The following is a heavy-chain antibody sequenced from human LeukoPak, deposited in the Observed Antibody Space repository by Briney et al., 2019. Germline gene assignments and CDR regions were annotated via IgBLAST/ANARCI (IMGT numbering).Heavy chain of an antibody. Sequence: GGSLRLSCAASGFTFSTYSMTWVRQAPGKGLEWVSVIYSGGSTYYADSVKGRFTISRDNSKNTLYLQMNSLRAEDTAVYYCASGIAAAGRFDYWGQGTLVTVSS. CDR1: GFTFSTYS. J-gene: IGHJ4*02. D-gene: IGHD6-13*01. CDR3: ASGIAAAGRFDY. CDR2: IYSGGST. V-gene: IGHV3-53*01.